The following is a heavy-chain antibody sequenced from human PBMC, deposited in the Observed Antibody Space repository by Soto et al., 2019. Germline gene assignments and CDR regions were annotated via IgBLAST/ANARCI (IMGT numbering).Heavy chain of an antibody. J-gene: IGHJ4*02. CDR2: INPSGGST. Sequence: QVQLVQSGAEVKKPGASVKVSCKASGYTFTSYYMHWVRQAPGQGLEWMGIINPSGGSTSYAQKFRGRVTMTRDTSTSTVYMELSSLRSEDTAVYYCARVYSSSWSKQGFDYWGQGTLVTVSS. CDR1: GYTFTSYY. CDR3: ARVYSSSWSKQGFDY. D-gene: IGHD6-13*01. V-gene: IGHV1-46*01.